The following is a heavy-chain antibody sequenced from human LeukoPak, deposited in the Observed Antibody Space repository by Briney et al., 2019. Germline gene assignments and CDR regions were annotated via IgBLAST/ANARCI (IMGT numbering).Heavy chain of an antibody. J-gene: IGHJ6*02. CDR1: GYSFTSYW. Sequence: GESLKISCKGSGYSFTSYWIGWVRQMPGKGLEWRGIIFPGDSDTRYSPSFQGQVTISADKSISPAYLQWSSLKASDTAMYYCARAGYCSGGSCYSGEYYYYGMDVWGQGTTVTVSS. CDR3: ARAGYCSGGSCYSGEYYYYGMDV. D-gene: IGHD2-15*01. CDR2: IFPGDSDT. V-gene: IGHV5-51*01.